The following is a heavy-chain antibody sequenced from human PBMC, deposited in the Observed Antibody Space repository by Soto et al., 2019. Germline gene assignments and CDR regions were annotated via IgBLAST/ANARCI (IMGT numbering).Heavy chain of an antibody. CDR1: GDSVSSNTGA. V-gene: IGHV6-1*01. J-gene: IGHJ4*02. CDR2: TYYRSKWSY. D-gene: IGHD3-16*01. CDR3: ARDRWGYVDF. Sequence: PSQTLSLTCVISGDSVSSNTGAWDWIRQSPSRGLEWLARTYYRSKWSYDYAVSLKSRITINPDSSKNQFSLQLSSVTPEDTAVYYCARDRWGYVDFWGQGALVTVSS.